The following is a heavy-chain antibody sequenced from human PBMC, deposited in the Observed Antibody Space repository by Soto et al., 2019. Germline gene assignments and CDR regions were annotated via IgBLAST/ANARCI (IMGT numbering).Heavy chain of an antibody. CDR1: GGSISSGDYY. D-gene: IGHD3-16*02. Sequence: SETLSLTCTVSGGSISSGDYYWSWIRQPPGKGLEWIGYIYYSGSTYYNPSLKSRVTISVDTSKNQFSLKLSSVTAADTAVYYCASSHYVWGSYRSQDDYWGQGTLVTVSS. J-gene: IGHJ4*02. CDR3: ASSHYVWGSYRSQDDY. CDR2: IYYSGST. V-gene: IGHV4-30-4*01.